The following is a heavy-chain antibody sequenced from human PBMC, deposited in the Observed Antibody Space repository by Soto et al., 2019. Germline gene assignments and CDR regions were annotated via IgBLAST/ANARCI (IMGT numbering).Heavy chain of an antibody. CDR3: ARQSRPGGGTSY. J-gene: IGHJ4*02. CDR2: IYPGDSEI. CDR1: EYPLVTKY. D-gene: IGHD3-16*01. V-gene: IGHV5-51*01. Sequence: EFLKISCKASEYPLVTKYIGWVRQSPGKGLEWVGLIYPGDSEIRYSPSVQGQVTISVDKSINTAYLQWSSLKASDTATYFCARQSRPGGGTSYWGQGTLVTVSS.